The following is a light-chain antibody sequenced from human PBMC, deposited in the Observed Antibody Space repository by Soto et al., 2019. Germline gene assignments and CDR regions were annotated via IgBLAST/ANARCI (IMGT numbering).Light chain of an antibody. CDR2: DAS. CDR1: QSVGRN. CDR3: QQYNIWPRT. J-gene: IGKJ1*01. V-gene: IGKV3-15*01. Sequence: VTLSCRASQSVGRNLAWYHQQPGQAPRLLIYDASSRATGVPARFSGSGSGTEFTLTISSLQSEDFAVYYCQQYNIWPRTFGQGTKVDIK.